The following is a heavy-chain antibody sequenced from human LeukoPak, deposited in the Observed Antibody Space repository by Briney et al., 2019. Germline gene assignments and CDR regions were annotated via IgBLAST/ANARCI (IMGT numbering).Heavy chain of an antibody. Sequence: SVKVSCKASGYTFTSYGISWVRQAPGQGLEWMGRIIPILGIANYAQKFQGRVTITADKSTSTAYMELSSLRSEDTAVYYCARVKGVDAFDIWGQGTMVTVSS. J-gene: IGHJ3*02. CDR2: IIPILGIA. CDR3: ARVKGVDAFDI. V-gene: IGHV1-69*04. CDR1: GYTFTSYG. D-gene: IGHD3-10*01.